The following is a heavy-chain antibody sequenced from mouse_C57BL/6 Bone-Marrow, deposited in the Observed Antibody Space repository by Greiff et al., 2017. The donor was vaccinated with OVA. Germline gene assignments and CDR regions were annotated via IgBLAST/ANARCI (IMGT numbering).Heavy chain of an antibody. CDR1: GYTFTSYW. J-gene: IGHJ3*01. CDR2: IYPGNSDT. CDR3: TSPWLDGSSSWFAY. Sequence: VTLKESGTVLARPGASVKMSCKTSGYTFTSYWMHWVKQRPGQGLEWIGAIYPGNSDTSYNQKFKGKAKLTAVTSASTAYMELSSLTNEDSAVYYCTSPWLDGSSSWFAYWGQGTLVTVSA. D-gene: IGHD1-1*01. V-gene: IGHV1-5*01.